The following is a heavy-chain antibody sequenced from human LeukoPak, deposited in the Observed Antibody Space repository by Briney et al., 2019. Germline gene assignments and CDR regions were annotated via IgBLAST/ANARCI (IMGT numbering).Heavy chain of an antibody. D-gene: IGHD3-22*01. Sequence: SVKVSCKASGGTFSSYAISWVRQAPGQGLEWMGRIIPILGIANYAQKFQGRVTITADKSTSTAYMELSSLRSEDTAVYYCARDVKNYYDSSGYYYWGQGALVTVS. J-gene: IGHJ4*02. CDR1: GGTFSSYA. V-gene: IGHV1-69*04. CDR2: IIPILGIA. CDR3: ARDVKNYYDSSGYYY.